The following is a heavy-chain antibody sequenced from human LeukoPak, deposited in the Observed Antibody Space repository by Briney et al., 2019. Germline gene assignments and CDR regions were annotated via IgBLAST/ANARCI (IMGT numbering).Heavy chain of an antibody. J-gene: IGHJ4*02. CDR3: AKDQGTVTFDY. CDR2: IKPDGSAE. V-gene: IGHV3-7*01. D-gene: IGHD4-11*01. Sequence: GGSLRLSCATSGFTFSSNWMSWVRHAPGRGLDWVANIKPDGSAEYYAASVKGRFTVSRDNAKNSLYLQMNSLRVEDTAVYYCAKDQGTVTFDYWGQGTLVTVSS. CDR1: GFTFSSNW.